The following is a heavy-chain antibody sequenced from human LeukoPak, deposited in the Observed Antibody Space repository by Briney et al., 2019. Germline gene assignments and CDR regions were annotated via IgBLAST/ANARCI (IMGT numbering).Heavy chain of an antibody. J-gene: IGHJ5*02. CDR2: ISYGERNI. Sequence: PGGSLRLSCAASGFTFSSYTMNWLRQAPGKGLEWVAVISYGERNIFYGDSVKGRFTISRDNFKDTVYLQINRLRTEDTAVYFCAREAISGWTDHWGQGTLVTVSS. D-gene: IGHD6-19*01. V-gene: IGHV3-30-3*01. CDR1: GFTFSSYT. CDR3: AREAISGWTDH.